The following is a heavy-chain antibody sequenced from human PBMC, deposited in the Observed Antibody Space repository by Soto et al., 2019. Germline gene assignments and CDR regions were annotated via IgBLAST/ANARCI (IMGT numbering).Heavy chain of an antibody. Sequence: TSETLSLTYTSAEGSGGSYYGSWIRKHTGKGLEWIGYIHYSGSTNCNSSLKSRVTMSIDTSKNQLSLKLSSVTAADTAVYYCARHLVPPTGSFITAFDIWGQGSVVTVSS. CDR1: EGSGGSYY. CDR2: IHYSGST. D-gene: IGHD2-2*01. CDR3: ARHLVPPTGSFITAFDI. V-gene: IGHV4-59*08. J-gene: IGHJ3*02.